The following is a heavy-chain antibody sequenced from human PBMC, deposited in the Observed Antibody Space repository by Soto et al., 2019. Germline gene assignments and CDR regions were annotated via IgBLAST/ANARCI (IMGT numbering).Heavy chain of an antibody. D-gene: IGHD3-10*01. CDR2: INVYNGNT. V-gene: IGHV1-18*01. CDR1: GYTFTSYG. J-gene: IGHJ4*02. Sequence: QVQLVQSGAEVKKPGASVKVSCKASGYTFTSYGISWVRQAPGQGLEWMGWINVYNGNTNYAQKGQGRVTMTTDTSTSTAYLDLRSLRSDDTAVYFCARDTSRGEYDYWGQGTLVTVSS. CDR3: ARDTSRGEYDY.